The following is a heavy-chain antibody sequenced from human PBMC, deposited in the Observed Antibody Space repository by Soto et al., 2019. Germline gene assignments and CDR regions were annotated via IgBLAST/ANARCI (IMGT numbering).Heavy chain of an antibody. CDR2: IYYSGST. CDR1: GGSISSSSYY. V-gene: IGHV4-39*01. Sequence: PSETLSLTCTVSGGSISSSSYYWGWIRQPPGKGLEWIGSIYYSGSTYYNPSLKSRVTISVDTSKNQFSLKLSSVTAADTAVYYCARVYTYYYDSSGYYWYYFDYWGQGTLVTVSS. CDR3: ARVYTYYYDSSGYYWYYFDY. J-gene: IGHJ4*02. D-gene: IGHD3-22*01.